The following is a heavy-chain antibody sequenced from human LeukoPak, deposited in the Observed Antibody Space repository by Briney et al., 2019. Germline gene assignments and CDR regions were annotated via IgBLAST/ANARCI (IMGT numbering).Heavy chain of an antibody. CDR3: ARGTYYYDSSAQGIAFDI. CDR1: GGSISSGGYS. V-gene: IGHV4-30-2*01. D-gene: IGHD3-22*01. CDR2: IYHSGST. Sequence: SETLSLTCAVSGGSISSGGYSWSWIRQPPGKGLEWIRYIYHSGSTYYNPSLKSRVTISVDRSKNQFSLKLSSVTAADTAVYYCARGTYYYDSSAQGIAFDIWGQGTMVTVSS. J-gene: IGHJ3*02.